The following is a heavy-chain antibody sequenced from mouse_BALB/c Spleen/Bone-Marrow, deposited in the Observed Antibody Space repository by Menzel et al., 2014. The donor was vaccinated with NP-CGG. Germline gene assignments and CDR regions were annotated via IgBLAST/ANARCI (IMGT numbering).Heavy chain of an antibody. J-gene: IGHJ2*01. D-gene: IGHD1-1*01. Sequence: VQLQQSEADFVRPGALVKLSCNASGFNIRDYSMHWVNQRPEQSLEWIGWIDPENGNTIYDPKFPGKASITADTSSNTAYLQLSSLTSEDTAVYYCTRWVYYGSSYFDYWGQGTTLTVSS. CDR1: GFNIRDYS. CDR2: IDPENGNT. CDR3: TRWVYYGSSYFDY. V-gene: IGHV14-1*02.